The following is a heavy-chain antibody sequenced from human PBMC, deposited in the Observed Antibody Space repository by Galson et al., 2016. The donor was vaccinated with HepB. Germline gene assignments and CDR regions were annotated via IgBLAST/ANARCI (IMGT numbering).Heavy chain of an antibody. CDR1: GFTFSSYW. J-gene: IGHJ4*02. Sequence: SLRLSCAASGFTFSSYWMHWVRQAPGKGLMWVSHINIDGKTTNYADSVKGRFTISRDNAKSTVCLEMNSLRADDTAVYYCVRSGGWPDFWGQGTLVTVSS. CDR3: VRSGGWPDF. V-gene: IGHV3-74*01. CDR2: INIDGKTT. D-gene: IGHD6-19*01.